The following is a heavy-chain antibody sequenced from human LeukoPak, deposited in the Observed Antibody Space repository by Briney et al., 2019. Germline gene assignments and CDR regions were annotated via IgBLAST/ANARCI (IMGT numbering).Heavy chain of an antibody. CDR1: GGSFSGYY. D-gene: IGHD6-19*01. J-gene: IGHJ4*02. CDR3: AREHSSGWYYFDY. V-gene: IGHV4-34*01. CDR2: INHSGST. Sequence: SETLSLTCAVYGGSFSGYYWSWIRQPPGKGLEWIGEINHSGSTNYNPSLKSRVTMSVDTSKNQFSLKLSSVTAADTAVYYCAREHSSGWYYFDYWGQGTLVTVSS.